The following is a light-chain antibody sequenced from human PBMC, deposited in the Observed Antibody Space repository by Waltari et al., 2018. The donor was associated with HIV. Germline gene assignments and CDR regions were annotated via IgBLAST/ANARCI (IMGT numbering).Light chain of an antibody. CDR1: SSDIGAYKF. CDR2: EVA. J-gene: IGLJ3*02. V-gene: IGLV2-8*01. CDR3: SSYAGGNSLV. Sequence: QSALTQPPSASGAPGQSVTISCTGSSSDIGAYKFVSWYQQHPGRAPNLILYEVAKRAAGVPDRFSGSKSGITASLTLSGLQVEDEAEYYCSSYAGGNSLVFGGGTNLTVL.